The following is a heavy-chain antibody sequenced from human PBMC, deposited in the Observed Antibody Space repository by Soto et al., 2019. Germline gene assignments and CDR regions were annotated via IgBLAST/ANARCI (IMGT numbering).Heavy chain of an antibody. J-gene: IGHJ6*02. Sequence: ASVKVSCKASGYTFTSYGISWVRQAPGQGLEWMGWSSAYNGNTNYAQKLQGRVTMTTDTSKSTADMELSSLRSDDTAVYYCAREPALSGSYYYYYYGMDVWGQGTTVTVSS. CDR3: AREPALSGSYYYYYYGMDV. CDR1: GYTFTSYG. V-gene: IGHV1-18*04. CDR2: SSAYNGNT. D-gene: IGHD1-26*01.